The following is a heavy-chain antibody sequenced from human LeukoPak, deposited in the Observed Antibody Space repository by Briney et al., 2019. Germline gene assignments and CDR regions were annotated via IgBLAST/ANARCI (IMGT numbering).Heavy chain of an antibody. D-gene: IGHD3-3*01. CDR1: GFTFSSYS. J-gene: IGHJ4*02. Sequence: PGGSLRLSCAASGFTFSSYSMNWVRQAPGKGLEWVSYISSSSSTIYYADSVKGRFTISRDNAKNSLYLQMNSLRAEDTAAYYCAKDRSGYFGLSYFDYWGQGTLVTVSS. V-gene: IGHV3-48*01. CDR3: AKDRSGYFGLSYFDY. CDR2: ISSSSSTI.